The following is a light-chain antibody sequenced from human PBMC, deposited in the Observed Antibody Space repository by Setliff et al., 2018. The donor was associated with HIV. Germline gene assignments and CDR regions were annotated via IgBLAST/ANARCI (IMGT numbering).Light chain of an antibody. CDR1: SSDIGVSKF. Sequence: QSALTQPASVSGSPGQSITISCTGTSSDIGVSKFVSWYQQHPGRAPKLVIYEVINRPSGVSDRFSGSKSGNTASLTISGLQAEDEADYYCSSYAITKTLPFGTGTKVT. V-gene: IGLV2-14*01. CDR3: SSYAITKTLP. CDR2: EVI. J-gene: IGLJ1*01.